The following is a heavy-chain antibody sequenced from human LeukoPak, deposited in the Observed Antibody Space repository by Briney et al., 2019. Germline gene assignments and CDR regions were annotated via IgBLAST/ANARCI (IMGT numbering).Heavy chain of an antibody. V-gene: IGHV3-23*01. D-gene: IGHD2-2*02. J-gene: IGHJ4*02. CDR3: AKAAGYCSSTSCHRQYYFDY. CDR2: ISGSGGST. Sequence: GGSLRLSCAASGFTFSSYAMSWVRQAPGKGLEWVSAISGSGGSTYYADSVKGRFTISRDNSKNTLYLQMNSLRAEDTAVYYCAKAAGYCSSTSCHRQYYFDYWGQGTLVTVSS. CDR1: GFTFSSYA.